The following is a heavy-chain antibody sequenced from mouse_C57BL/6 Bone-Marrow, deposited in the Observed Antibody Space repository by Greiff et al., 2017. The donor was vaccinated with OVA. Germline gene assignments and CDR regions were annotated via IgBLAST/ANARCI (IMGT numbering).Heavy chain of an antibody. D-gene: IGHD1-1*01. CDR1: GYTFTSYW. CDR3: ARISYYYGSSHAMDY. J-gene: IGHJ4*01. V-gene: IGHV1-7*01. CDR2: INPSSGYT. Sequence: VQLQQSGAELAKPGASVKLSCKASGYTFTSYWMHWVKQRPGQGLEWIGYINPSSGYTKYNQKFKDKATLTADKSSRTAYMQLSSLTYEDSAVYYCARISYYYGSSHAMDYWGQGTSVTVSS.